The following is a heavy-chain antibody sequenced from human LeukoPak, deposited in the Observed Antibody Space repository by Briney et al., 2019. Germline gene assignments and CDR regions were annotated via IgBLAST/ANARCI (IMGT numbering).Heavy chain of an antibody. Sequence: GGSLRLSCAASGIIFSSYDMTWLRQAPGKGLEWVSSVSGNGDRTQYADSGKGRFTISRDNSKNTLYLQMNSLRAEDTAVYYCAKDPNGDYVGAFDMWGQGTLVTVSP. CDR2: VSGNGDRT. CDR1: GIIFSSYD. D-gene: IGHD4-17*01. J-gene: IGHJ3*02. V-gene: IGHV3-23*01. CDR3: AKDPNGDYVGAFDM.